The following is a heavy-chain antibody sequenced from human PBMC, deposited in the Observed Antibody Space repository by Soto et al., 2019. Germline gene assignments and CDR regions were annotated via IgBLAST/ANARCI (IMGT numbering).Heavy chain of an antibody. Sequence: EVQLLESGGGLVQPGGSLRLSCAASAFTFSGHVMSWVRQAPGKGLEWVSGISSNGGSTYYADSVKGRFTISRDNSKNTLYLQMNSLRAEDTAVYYCAKGVSVGLSDYYGMDVWGQGTTVTVSS. J-gene: IGHJ6*02. V-gene: IGHV3-23*01. CDR1: AFTFSGHV. D-gene: IGHD3-16*02. CDR2: ISSNGGST. CDR3: AKGVSVGLSDYYGMDV.